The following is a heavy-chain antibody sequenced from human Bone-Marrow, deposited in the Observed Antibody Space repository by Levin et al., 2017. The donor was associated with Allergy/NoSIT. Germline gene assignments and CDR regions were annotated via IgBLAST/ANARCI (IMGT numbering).Heavy chain of an antibody. CDR2: VYGADET. CDR1: GFSFSAYS. Sequence: QAGGSLRLSCAASGFSFSAYSMHWVRQAPGKGLEWVSSVYGADETYYADSVKGRFIISRDNSESTVHLQMNNLRVEDTAVYYCSATTFYYMDVWGLGTTVTVSS. D-gene: IGHD2-15*01. V-gene: IGHV3-53*01. CDR3: SATTFYYMDV. J-gene: IGHJ6*03.